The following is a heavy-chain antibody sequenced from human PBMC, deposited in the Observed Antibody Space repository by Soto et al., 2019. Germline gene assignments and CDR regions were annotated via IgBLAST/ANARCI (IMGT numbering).Heavy chain of an antibody. CDR3: AKNQGVELVPLATVDWFDP. CDR1: GLIFGNFG. D-gene: IGHD1-26*01. J-gene: IGHJ5*02. V-gene: IGHV3-23*01. Sequence: GGSLRLSCAASGLIFGNFGMNWVRQAPGKRLEWISSISGSGFKKYYADSVKGRFTISRDNSKSTVYLELNNLSAEDTAVYHCAKNQGVELVPLATVDWFDPWGQGSVVTVSS. CDR2: ISGSGFKK.